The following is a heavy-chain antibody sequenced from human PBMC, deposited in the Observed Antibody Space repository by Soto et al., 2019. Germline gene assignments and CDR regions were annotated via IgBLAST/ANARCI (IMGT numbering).Heavy chain of an antibody. CDR2: INPSTGGT. CDR1: GYRFTGYY. D-gene: IGHD3-16*01. CDR3: ARDLGGLGDPFDN. J-gene: IGHJ4*02. Sequence: QVHLVQSGAEVKKPGASVKVSCKASGYRFTGYYIHWVRQAPGQGFEWMGWINPSTGGTSYTQKFQGRVIVTRDTSISTAYMELTRLTSDDTAVYYCARDLGGLGDPFDNWGQGTRVTVFS. V-gene: IGHV1-2*02.